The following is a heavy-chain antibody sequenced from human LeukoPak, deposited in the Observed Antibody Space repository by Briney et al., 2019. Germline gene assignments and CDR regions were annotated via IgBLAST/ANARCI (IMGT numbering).Heavy chain of an antibody. Sequence: ASVRVSCKASGYRFTSYSIHWVRQAPGQRLEWMGSVDAGSDNRKYSQKFQGRVTITSDTSASTAYMELSSLRSEDTAVYYCASLSGMGWVCSSTSCLDYWGQGTLVTVSS. CDR2: VDAGSDNR. D-gene: IGHD2-2*01. CDR3: ASLSGMGWVCSSTSCLDY. J-gene: IGHJ4*02. CDR1: GYRFTSYS. V-gene: IGHV1-3*01.